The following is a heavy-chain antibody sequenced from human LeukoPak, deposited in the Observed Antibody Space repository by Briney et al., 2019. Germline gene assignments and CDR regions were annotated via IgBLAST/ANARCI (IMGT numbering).Heavy chain of an antibody. CDR1: GFSFSGYA. D-gene: IGHD6-19*01. CDR2: ISHDTSNK. V-gene: IGHV3-30*04. Sequence: GTSLRLSCVGSGFSFSGYAINWVRQAPGKGLEWVAFISHDTSNKQYADSVRGRFTISRDNSKNTLYLQMNSLRAEDTAVYYCARGADTGYSSDSWGQGTLVTVSS. CDR3: ARGADTGYSSDS. J-gene: IGHJ5*02.